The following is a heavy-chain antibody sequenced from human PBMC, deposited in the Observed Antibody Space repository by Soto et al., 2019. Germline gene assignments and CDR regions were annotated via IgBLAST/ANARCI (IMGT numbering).Heavy chain of an antibody. D-gene: IGHD6-6*01. CDR2: IIPIFGTA. CDR3: ARATGSSSAYNWFDP. CDR1: GGTFSSYA. J-gene: IGHJ5*02. V-gene: IGHV1-69*13. Sequence: SVKVSCQASGGTFSSYAISWVRQAPGQGLEWMGGIIPIFGTANYAHKFQGRVTITADESTSTAYMELSSLRSEDKAVYYCARATGSSSAYNWFDPWGQGTLVTVS.